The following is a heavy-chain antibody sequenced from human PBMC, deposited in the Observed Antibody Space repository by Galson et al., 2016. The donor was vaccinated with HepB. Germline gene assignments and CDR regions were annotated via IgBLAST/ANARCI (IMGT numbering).Heavy chain of an antibody. J-gene: IGHJ5*02. D-gene: IGHD3-3*01. Sequence: SLRLSCAASGFTFNSYWMSWVRRAPGKGLKWVANIKQDGSEKYYVDSVKGRFTISRDNARNSLYLQMNSLRAEDTAVYYCARGWDDFWSAGRFDPGGQGTLVTVSS. CDR3: ARGWDDFWSAGRFDP. V-gene: IGHV3-7*01. CDR2: IKQDGSEK. CDR1: GFTFNSYW.